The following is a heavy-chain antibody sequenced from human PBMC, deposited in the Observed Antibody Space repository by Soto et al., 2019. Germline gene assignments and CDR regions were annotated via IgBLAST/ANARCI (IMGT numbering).Heavy chain of an antibody. CDR3: ARRIPRWSYHYGMDV. D-gene: IGHD2-15*01. CDR2: ISFDGTKE. V-gene: IGHV3-30-3*01. Sequence: QLVESWGRGVQPGRSLRLSCEASEFTFSSYAMHWVRQAPGRGLEWVALISFDGTKEYYADSVKGRFIISRDNTKSMVYSKMDSLRPDDTASYYCARRIPRWSYHYGMDVWGQGTTVTVSS. J-gene: IGHJ6*02. CDR1: EFTFSSYA.